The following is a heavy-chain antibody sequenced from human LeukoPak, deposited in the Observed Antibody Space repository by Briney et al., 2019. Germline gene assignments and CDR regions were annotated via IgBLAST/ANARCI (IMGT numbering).Heavy chain of an antibody. D-gene: IGHD1-14*01. J-gene: IGHJ4*02. Sequence: GGSLRLSCAASGFTFSDNYMIWIRQAPGKGLEWVSYIDTSGSAMYYAVPVKGRFTISRDNARNSLYLQMNSLRAEDTAVYYCTRARKGYYFDYWGQGTLVNVSS. CDR3: TRARKGYYFDY. CDR1: GFTFSDNY. V-gene: IGHV3-11*04. CDR2: IDTSGSAM.